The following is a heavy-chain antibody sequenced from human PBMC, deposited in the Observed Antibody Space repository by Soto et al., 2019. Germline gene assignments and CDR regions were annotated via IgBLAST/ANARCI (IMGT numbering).Heavy chain of an antibody. D-gene: IGHD6-13*01. V-gene: IGHV3-33*01. CDR3: ARDQQLVLDY. Sequence: QVQLVESGGGVVQPGRSLRLSCAASGFAFSSYGMNWVRQAPSKGLEWVAVIWYDGSNKYYADSVKGRFTISRDNSKNTLYLQMNSLRAEDTAVYYCARDQQLVLDYWGQGTLVTVSS. CDR2: IWYDGSNK. CDR1: GFAFSSYG. J-gene: IGHJ4*02.